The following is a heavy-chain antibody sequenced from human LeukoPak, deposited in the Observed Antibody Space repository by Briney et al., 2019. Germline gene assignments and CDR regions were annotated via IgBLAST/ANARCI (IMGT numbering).Heavy chain of an antibody. Sequence: GGSLRLSCAASGFTFSYYGMHWVRQAPGKGLEWVAFIRYEGNEKFYADSVKGRFTISRDNSKNTLYLQMNSLRAEDTAVYYCLVTYSSSWDHWPGYFDYWGQGTLVTVSS. J-gene: IGHJ4*02. CDR2: IRYEGNEK. V-gene: IGHV3-30*02. CDR3: LVTYSSSWDHWPGYFDY. D-gene: IGHD6-13*01. CDR1: GFTFSYYG.